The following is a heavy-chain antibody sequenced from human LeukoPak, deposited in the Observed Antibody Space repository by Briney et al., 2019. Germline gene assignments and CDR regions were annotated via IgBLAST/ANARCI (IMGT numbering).Heavy chain of an antibody. J-gene: IGHJ4*02. D-gene: IGHD1-26*01. CDR2: INPNSGGT. CDR3: ATDSANSGHGY. Sequence: ASVKVSCKPSGYTFANYGISWVRQAPGQGLEWMGWINPNSGGTNYAQKFQGRVTMTRDTSISTAYMELSRLRSDDTAVYYCATDSANSGHGYWGQGTLVTVSS. CDR1: GYTFANYG. V-gene: IGHV1-2*02.